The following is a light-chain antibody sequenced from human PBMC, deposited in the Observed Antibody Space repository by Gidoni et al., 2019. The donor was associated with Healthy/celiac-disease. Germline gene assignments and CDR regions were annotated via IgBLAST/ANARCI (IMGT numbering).Light chain of an antibody. Sequence: EIVLTQSPATLSLSPGERATLSCRASRSVSSYLACYQQKPGQAPSLLIYDASNRATGIPARFSGSGSGTDFTLTISSLEPEDFAVYYCQQRSNWPPMYSFGQGTKLEIK. CDR1: RSVSSY. J-gene: IGKJ2*03. CDR2: DAS. V-gene: IGKV3-11*01. CDR3: QQRSNWPPMYS.